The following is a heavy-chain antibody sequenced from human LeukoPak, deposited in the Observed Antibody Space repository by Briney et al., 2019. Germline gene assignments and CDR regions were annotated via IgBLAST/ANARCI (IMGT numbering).Heavy chain of an antibody. CDR1: GYSISSGYY. J-gene: IGHJ3*02. CDR3: ARDLGGAFDI. V-gene: IGHV4-38-2*02. CDR2: IYHSGST. Sequence: SETLSLTCTVSGYSISSGYYWGWIRPPPGKGLEWIGSIYHSGSTYYNPSLKSRVTISVDTSKNQFSLKLSSVTAADTAVYYCARDLGGAFDIWGQGTMVTVSS.